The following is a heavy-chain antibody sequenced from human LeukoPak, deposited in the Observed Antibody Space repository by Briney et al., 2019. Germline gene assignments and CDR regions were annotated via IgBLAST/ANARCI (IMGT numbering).Heavy chain of an antibody. Sequence: GGSLRLSCAASGFTFSSYSMNWVRQAPGKGLEWVSSISSSSSYIYYADSVKGRFTISRDNAKNSLYLQMNSLRAEDTAVYYCARGLPYYDFWSGYFDYWGQGTLVTVSS. CDR1: GFTFSSYS. V-gene: IGHV3-21*01. J-gene: IGHJ4*02. D-gene: IGHD3-3*01. CDR2: ISSSSSYI. CDR3: ARGLPYYDFWSGYFDY.